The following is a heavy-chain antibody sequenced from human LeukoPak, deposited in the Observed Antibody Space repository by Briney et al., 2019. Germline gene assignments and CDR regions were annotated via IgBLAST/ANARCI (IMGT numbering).Heavy chain of an antibody. CDR1: GYTFTSYY. D-gene: IGHD3-22*01. V-gene: IGHV1-2*06. J-gene: IGHJ4*02. CDR3: ARDSSGYQLDY. CDR2: INPNSGGT. Sequence: GASVKVSCKASGYTFTSYYMHWVRQAPGQGLEWMGRINPNSGGTNYAQKFRGRVTMTRDTSISTAYMELSRLRSDDTAVYYCARDSSGYQLDYWGQGTLVTVSS.